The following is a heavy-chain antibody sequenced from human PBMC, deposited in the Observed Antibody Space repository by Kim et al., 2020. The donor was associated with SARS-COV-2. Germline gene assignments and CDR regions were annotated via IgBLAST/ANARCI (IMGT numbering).Heavy chain of an antibody. J-gene: IGHJ4*02. V-gene: IGHV1-69*13. CDR3: ARGAVYYDILTGPAPAFDY. CDR1: GGTFSSYA. Sequence: SVKVSCKASGGTFSSYAISWVRQAPGQGLEWMGGIIPIFGTANYAQKFQGRVTITADESTSTAYMELSSLRSEDTAVYYCARGAVYYDILTGPAPAFDYWGQGTLVTVSS. CDR2: IIPIFGTA. D-gene: IGHD3-9*01.